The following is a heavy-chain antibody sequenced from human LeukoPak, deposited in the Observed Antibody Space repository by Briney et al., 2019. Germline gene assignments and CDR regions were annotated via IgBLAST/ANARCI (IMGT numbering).Heavy chain of an antibody. CDR2: IGVYSGNT. Sequence: ASVKVSCKASGYTFNNYGINWVRQAPGQGLEWMGWIGVYSGNTNYAQRLQGRVTMTTDTSTTTAYMELRSLRSDDTAVYYCARITMVRGVPNYFDYWGQGTLVTVSS. V-gene: IGHV1-18*01. CDR1: GYTFNNYG. CDR3: ARITMVRGVPNYFDY. D-gene: IGHD3-10*01. J-gene: IGHJ4*02.